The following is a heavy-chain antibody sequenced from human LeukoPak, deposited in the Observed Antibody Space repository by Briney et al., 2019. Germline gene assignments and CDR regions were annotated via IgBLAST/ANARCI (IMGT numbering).Heavy chain of an antibody. CDR2: INHSGST. D-gene: IGHD6-19*01. CDR1: GVSFSGYY. Sequence: SETLSLTCAVYGVSFSGYYWSWIRQPPGKGLEWIGEINHSGSTNYNPSFKSRVTISVDTSKNQFSLKLSSVTAADTAVYYCARHVRIGIAVAGTHFDLWGRGTLVTVSS. V-gene: IGHV4-34*01. CDR3: ARHVRIGIAVAGTHFDL. J-gene: IGHJ2*01.